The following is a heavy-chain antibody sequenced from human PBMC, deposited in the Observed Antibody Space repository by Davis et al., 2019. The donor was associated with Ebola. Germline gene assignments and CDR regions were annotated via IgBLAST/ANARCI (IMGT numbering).Heavy chain of an antibody. V-gene: IGHV4-61*01. CDR1: GGSVSSGSYY. D-gene: IGHD6-13*01. Sequence: MPSETLSLTCTVSGGSVSSGSYYWSWIRQPPEKGLEWVGYIYYSGSTNYNPSLKSRVTISVDTSKNQFSLKLSSVTAADTAVYYCARRMGSSSWIYWGQGTLVTVSS. J-gene: IGHJ4*02. CDR3: ARRMGSSSWIY. CDR2: IYYSGST.